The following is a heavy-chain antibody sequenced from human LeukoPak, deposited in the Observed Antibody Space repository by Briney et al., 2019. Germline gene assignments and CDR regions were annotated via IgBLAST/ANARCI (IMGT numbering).Heavy chain of an antibody. D-gene: IGHD3-10*01. J-gene: IGHJ4*02. Sequence: GGSLRLSCAASGFSFSSYTMNWVRQAPGKGLEWVSLVKSSSTYIYYADSVKSRFTISRDNAKDSLYLQMNSLRAEDTAVYYCATLWFGRSYYYFDYWGQGTLVTVSS. CDR2: VKSSSTYI. V-gene: IGHV3-21*04. CDR1: GFSFSSYT. CDR3: ATLWFGRSYYYFDY.